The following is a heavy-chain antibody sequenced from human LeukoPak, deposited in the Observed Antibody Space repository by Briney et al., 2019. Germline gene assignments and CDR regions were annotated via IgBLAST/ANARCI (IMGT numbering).Heavy chain of an antibody. J-gene: IGHJ4*01. CDR2: ISFDASRS. CDR3: SMASHHTGVHYRAGNSYELDF. CDR1: GFPFENFS. Sequence: PGGSLRLSCLASGFPFENFSMHWIRQAPGKGLEWVAVISFDASRSGSADSVRGRFTISIDNSKNTLYLQMNSLRDEDTAVYFCSMASHHTGVHYRAGNSYELDFLGRETMVTVSS. V-gene: IGHV3-30*04. D-gene: IGHD4-23*01.